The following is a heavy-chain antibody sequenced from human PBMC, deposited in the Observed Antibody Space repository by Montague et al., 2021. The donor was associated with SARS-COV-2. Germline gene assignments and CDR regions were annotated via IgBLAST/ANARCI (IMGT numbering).Heavy chain of an antibody. V-gene: IGHV4-34*01. Sequence: SETLSLTCAVYGGSLNGYYWSWIRQPPGEGLEWIAEISHSGSTSYNPSLKSRVTISVDTSKNQFSLKLSSATAADTAVYYCVRVPYRLLFVPRYYGMDVWGQGTTVTVSS. CDR2: ISHSGST. J-gene: IGHJ6*02. CDR1: GGSLNGYY. CDR3: VRVPYRLLFVPRYYGMDV. D-gene: IGHD2-2*01.